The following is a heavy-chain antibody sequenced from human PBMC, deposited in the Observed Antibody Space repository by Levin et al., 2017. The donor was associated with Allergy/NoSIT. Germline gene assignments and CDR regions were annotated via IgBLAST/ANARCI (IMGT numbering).Heavy chain of an antibody. Sequence: GESLKISCAASGFTFSSYAMHWVRQAPGKGLEWVAVISYDGSNKYYADSVKGRFTISRDNSKNTLYLQMNSLRAEDTAVYYCARAVYSSGFDYWGQGTLVTVSS. CDR1: GFTFSSYA. J-gene: IGHJ4*02. V-gene: IGHV3-30-3*01. CDR2: ISYDGSNK. CDR3: ARAVYSSGFDY. D-gene: IGHD6-19*01.